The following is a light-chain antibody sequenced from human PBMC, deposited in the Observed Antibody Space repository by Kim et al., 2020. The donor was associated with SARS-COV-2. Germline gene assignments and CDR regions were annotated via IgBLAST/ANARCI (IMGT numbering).Light chain of an antibody. Sequence: SVALGQTGTITCGGNNVGGKNVHWYQQKPGQAPVLFIYRDTNRPSGIPERFSGSNSGNTATLTISRAQAGDEADYYCQVWDSTTWVFGGGTKLTVL. CDR2: RDT. CDR3: QVWDSTTWV. CDR1: NVGGKN. V-gene: IGLV3-9*01. J-gene: IGLJ3*02.